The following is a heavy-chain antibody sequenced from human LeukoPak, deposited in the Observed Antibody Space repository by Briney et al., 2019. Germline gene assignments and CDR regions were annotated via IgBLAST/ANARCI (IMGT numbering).Heavy chain of an antibody. Sequence: GGSLRLSCAASRFTVSSNYMSWVRQAPGKGLEWVSVIYSGGSTYYADSVKGRFTISRDNSKNTLYLQMNSLRAEDTAVYYCAKIGSIAAAGTPGFDYWGQGTLVTVSS. CDR2: IYSGGST. J-gene: IGHJ4*02. CDR1: RFTVSSNY. V-gene: IGHV3-66*02. D-gene: IGHD6-13*01. CDR3: AKIGSIAAAGTPGFDY.